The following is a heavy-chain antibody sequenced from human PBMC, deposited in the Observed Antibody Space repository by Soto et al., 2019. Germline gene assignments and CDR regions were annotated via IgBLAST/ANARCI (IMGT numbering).Heavy chain of an antibody. V-gene: IGHV3-74*02. J-gene: IGHJ6*03. CDR3: ARGDCVGGTCYSLAGSFYYYMDV. CDR2: IDSDGSVS. CDR1: GFTFSNYW. Sequence: EVQLVESGGGLVQPGGSLRLCCAASGFTFSNYWMYWVRQAPGKGLEWVSRIDSDGSVSSHAGSVTGRLTISRDNVKNTLYLHMDRLRAEDTAVYYCARGDCVGGTCYSLAGSFYYYMDVWGKGTMVTVFS. D-gene: IGHD2-15*01.